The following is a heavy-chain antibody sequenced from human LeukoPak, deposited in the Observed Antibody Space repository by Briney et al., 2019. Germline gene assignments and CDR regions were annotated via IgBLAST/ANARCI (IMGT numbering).Heavy chain of an antibody. CDR3: ARDPALGLLSTFDY. V-gene: IGHV4-4*02. J-gene: IGHJ4*02. Sequence: PSGTLSLTCAVSGGSISSSNWWSWVRQPPGKGLEWIGETNHSGSTNYNPSLKSRVTISVDTSKNQFSLKLSSVTAADTAVYYCARDPALGLLSTFDYWGQGTLVTVSS. CDR1: GGSISSSNW. CDR2: TNHSGST. D-gene: IGHD5-18*01.